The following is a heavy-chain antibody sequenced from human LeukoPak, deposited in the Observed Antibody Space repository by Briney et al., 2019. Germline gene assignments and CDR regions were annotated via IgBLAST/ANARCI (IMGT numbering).Heavy chain of an antibody. CDR2: IHHSGNT. V-gene: IGHV4-30-4*02. D-gene: IGHD2/OR15-2a*01. Sequence: PSETLSLTCAVSGGSISSDYYYWSWVRQPPGKGLEWIGYIHHSGNTYYNPSLKSRLIISVDTSKNQFSLRLKSVTAADTAMYYCARGGVLPTWDDRFDPWGQGTLVTVSS. CDR1: GGSISSDYYY. J-gene: IGHJ5*02. CDR3: ARGGVLPTWDDRFDP.